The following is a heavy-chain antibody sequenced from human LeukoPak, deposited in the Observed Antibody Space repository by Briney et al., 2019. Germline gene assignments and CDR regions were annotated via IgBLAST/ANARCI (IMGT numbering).Heavy chain of an antibody. J-gene: IGHJ4*02. CDR1: GFSLRTSGGD. V-gene: IGHV2-5*02. CDR3: AHEGGGGNGDFDY. D-gene: IGHD4-17*01. CDR2: VDWDDDK. Sequence: SGPTLLQRSPTLTLPCTFSGFSLRTSGGDVGWIRQPPVQAQQWLRLVDWDDDKRYSPSLKSRLTITKDPSKYQVVLTMTNKDPVDTATYYCAHEGGGGNGDFDYWGQGTLVSVSS.